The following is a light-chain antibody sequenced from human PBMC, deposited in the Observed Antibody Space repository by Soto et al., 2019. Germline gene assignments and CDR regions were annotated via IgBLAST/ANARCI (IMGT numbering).Light chain of an antibody. V-gene: IGKV3-15*01. J-gene: IGKJ5*01. CDR2: GAS. Sequence: EILFTQSPASLSVSPGESATLSCRASQSLNTDLAWYQQKPGQAPRLLLYGASTRATGTPTRFSGSGSGTEFTLTISSLQSEDFAIYYCQQYKSWPPITFGQGTRLEIK. CDR3: QQYKSWPPIT. CDR1: QSLNTD.